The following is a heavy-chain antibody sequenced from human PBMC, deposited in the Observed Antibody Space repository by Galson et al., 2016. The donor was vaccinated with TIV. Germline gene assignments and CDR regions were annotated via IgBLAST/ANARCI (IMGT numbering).Heavy chain of an antibody. CDR3: ARDQSMIGDYYFDL. V-gene: IGHV1-2*04. Sequence: VKVSCKASGFNFSNYYFHWVRQAPGQGLEWMGWINPTSGGTKYAQKFQAWVTLTRDTSINTAHMEMSRLKSDDTAVYFCARDQSMIGDYYFDLWGRGTLVTVSS. CDR2: INPTSGGT. D-gene: IGHD3-16*01. CDR1: GFNFSNYY. J-gene: IGHJ2*01.